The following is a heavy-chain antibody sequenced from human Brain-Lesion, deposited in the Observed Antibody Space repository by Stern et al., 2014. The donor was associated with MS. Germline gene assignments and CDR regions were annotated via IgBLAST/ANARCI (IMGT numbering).Heavy chain of an antibody. CDR2: INQDGSDK. CDR3: ARIDRGNYDFWSGYYDYWFDP. Sequence: EVQLLQSGGDLVQPGGSLRLSCVASGFTFSDYWLTWVRQAPGKGLQWVANINQDGSDKNYGDSVKGRFTISRDNAKNSLYLQMNSLRVDDTAVYYCARIDRGNYDFWSGYYDYWFDPWGQGTLVTVSS. CDR1: GFTFSDYW. D-gene: IGHD3-3*01. V-gene: IGHV3-7*01. J-gene: IGHJ5*02.